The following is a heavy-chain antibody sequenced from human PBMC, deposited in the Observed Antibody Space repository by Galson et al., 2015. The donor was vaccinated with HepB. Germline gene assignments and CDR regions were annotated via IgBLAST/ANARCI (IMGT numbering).Heavy chain of an antibody. Sequence: SETLSLTCTVSGGSISSYYWSWIRQPPGKGLEWIGYIYYSGSTNYNPSLKSRVTISVDTSKNQFSLKLSSVTAADTAVYYCARVYGDLTYFDYWGQGTLVTVSS. D-gene: IGHD4-17*01. V-gene: IGHV4-59*01. J-gene: IGHJ4*02. CDR2: IYYSGST. CDR3: ARVYGDLTYFDY. CDR1: GGSISSYY.